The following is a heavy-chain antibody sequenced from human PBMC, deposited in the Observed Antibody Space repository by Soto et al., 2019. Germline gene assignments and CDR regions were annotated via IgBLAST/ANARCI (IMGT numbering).Heavy chain of an antibody. CDR2: IHYSGTT. Sequence: QVQLQESGPGLMKPSETLSLTCTVSGGSISTHYWSWIRQPPGKGLEWIGYIHYSGTTNYNPSLKSRVSISVDTSKKQFSLNLSSVTAADTAVYYCARHGQHMLVYFDYWGQGTLVTVSS. CDR3: ARHGQHMLVYFDY. V-gene: IGHV4-59*08. CDR1: GGSISTHY. J-gene: IGHJ4*02. D-gene: IGHD6-6*01.